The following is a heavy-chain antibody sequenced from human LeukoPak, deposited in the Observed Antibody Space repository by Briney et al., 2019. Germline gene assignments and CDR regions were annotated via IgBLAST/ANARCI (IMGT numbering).Heavy chain of an antibody. Sequence: PGGSLRLSRAASGFTFSSYAMSWVRQAPGKGLEWVSAISGSGGSTYYADSVKGRFTISRDNSKNTLYLQMNSLRAEDTAVYYCAKSGGIVVVVAATTTKQYFQHWGQGTLVTVSS. CDR3: AKSGGIVVVVAATTTKQYFQH. J-gene: IGHJ1*01. CDR2: ISGSGGST. V-gene: IGHV3-23*01. D-gene: IGHD2-15*01. CDR1: GFTFSSYA.